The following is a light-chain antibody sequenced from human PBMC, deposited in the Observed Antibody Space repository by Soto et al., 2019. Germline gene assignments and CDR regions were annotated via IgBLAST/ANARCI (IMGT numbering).Light chain of an antibody. CDR1: NIGSKS. CDR2: YDS. V-gene: IGLV3-21*04. Sequence: SYELTQPPSVSVAPGKTARITFGGNNIGSKSVHWYQQKPGQAPVLVIYYDSDRPSGMPERFSGSNSGNTATLTISRVEAGDEADYYCQVWDSSSDHVVFGGGTKLTVL. CDR3: QVWDSSSDHVV. J-gene: IGLJ2*01.